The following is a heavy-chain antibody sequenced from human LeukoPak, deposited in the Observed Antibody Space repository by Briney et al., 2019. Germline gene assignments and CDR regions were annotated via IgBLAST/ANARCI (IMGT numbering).Heavy chain of an antibody. V-gene: IGHV1-8*01. CDR3: ARGLGSYDSSELTWPMVSF. D-gene: IGHD3-22*01. CDR1: GYTFTSYE. CDR2: MNPDSGGT. Sequence: ASVKVSCKASGYTFTSYEINWVRQATGHGLEWMGWMNPDSGGTAYAQKFQGRITMTRSTSITTAYMELSSLRSEDTAVYYCARGLGSYDSSELTWPMVSFWGQGTQVTVSS. J-gene: IGHJ4*02.